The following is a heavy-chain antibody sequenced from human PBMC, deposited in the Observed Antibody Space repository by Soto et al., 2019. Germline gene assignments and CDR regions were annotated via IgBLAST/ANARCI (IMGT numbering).Heavy chain of an antibody. D-gene: IGHD1-26*01. Sequence: GSLRLSCAASGFTFSSYGMHWVRQAPGKGLEWVAVISYDGSNKYYADSVKGRFTISRDNSKNTLYLQMNSLRAEDTAVYYCAKDLRGELPLDYWGQGTLVTVSS. CDR2: ISYDGSNK. CDR3: AKDLRGELPLDY. J-gene: IGHJ4*02. CDR1: GFTFSSYG. V-gene: IGHV3-30*18.